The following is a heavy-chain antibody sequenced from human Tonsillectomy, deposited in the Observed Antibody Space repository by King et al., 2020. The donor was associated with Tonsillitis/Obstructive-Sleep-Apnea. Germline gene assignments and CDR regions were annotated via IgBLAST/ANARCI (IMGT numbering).Heavy chain of an antibody. CDR2: IYSGGST. J-gene: IGHJ6*03. V-gene: IGHV3-53*01. CDR3: ARDPDYYDCWSGPPGYMDV. CDR1: GFTVSSNY. D-gene: IGHD3-3*01. Sequence: QLVQSGGGLIQPGGSLRLSCAASGFTVSSNYMSWVRQAPGKGLEWVSVIYSGGSTYYADSVKGRFTISRDNSKNTLYLQMNSLRAEDTAVYYCARDPDYYDCWSGPPGYMDVWGKGTTVTVSS.